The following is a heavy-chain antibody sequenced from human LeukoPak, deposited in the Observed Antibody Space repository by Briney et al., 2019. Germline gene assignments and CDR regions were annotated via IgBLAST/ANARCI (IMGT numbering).Heavy chain of an antibody. V-gene: IGHV4-34*01. CDR3: ARRRASTTVTSFDY. Sequence: RPSETLSLTCAVYGGSFSGYYWSWIRQPPGKGLEWIGEINHSGSTNYNPSLKSRVTISVDTSKNQFSLKLSSVTAADTAVYYCARRRASTTVTSFDYWGQGTLVTVSS. CDR2: INHSGST. CDR1: GGSFSGYY. J-gene: IGHJ4*02. D-gene: IGHD4-17*01.